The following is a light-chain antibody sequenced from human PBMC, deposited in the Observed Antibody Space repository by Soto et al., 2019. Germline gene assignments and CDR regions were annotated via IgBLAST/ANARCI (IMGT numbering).Light chain of an antibody. Sequence: QSALTQPASVSGSPGQSITISCTGTSSDVGGYNYVSWYQQHPGKAPKLMIFEVSNRPSGVSHRFSGSKSGNTASLTISGLQAEDEADSYCTSYTSSSTYVFGTGTKVTVL. J-gene: IGLJ1*01. V-gene: IGLV2-14*01. CDR3: TSYTSSSTYV. CDR2: EVS. CDR1: SSDVGGYNY.